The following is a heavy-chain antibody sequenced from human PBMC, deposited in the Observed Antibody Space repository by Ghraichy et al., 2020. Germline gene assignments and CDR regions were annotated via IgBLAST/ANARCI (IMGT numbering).Heavy chain of an antibody. CDR2: INHSGST. CDR3: ARGLWVAAAGTGY. D-gene: IGHD6-13*01. Sequence: SETLSLTCAVYGGSFSGYYWSWIRQPPGKGLEWIGEINHSGSTNYNPSLKSRVTISVDTSKNQFSLKLSSVTAADTAVYYCARGLWVAAAGTGYWGQGTLVTVSS. V-gene: IGHV4-34*01. CDR1: GGSFSGYY. J-gene: IGHJ4*02.